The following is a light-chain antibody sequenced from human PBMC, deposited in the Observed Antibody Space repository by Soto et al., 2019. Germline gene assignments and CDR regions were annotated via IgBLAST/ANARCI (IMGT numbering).Light chain of an antibody. CDR2: YDS. CDR1: NIGSKS. V-gene: IGLV3-21*04. Sequence: SYELTQPPSVSVAPGKTARITCGGNNIGSKSVHWHQQKPGQAPVLVIYYDSDRPSGIPERFSGSNSGNTATLTISRVEAGDEADYYCQVWDSSSDPYVVFGGGTKLTVL. CDR3: QVWDSSSDPYVV. J-gene: IGLJ2*01.